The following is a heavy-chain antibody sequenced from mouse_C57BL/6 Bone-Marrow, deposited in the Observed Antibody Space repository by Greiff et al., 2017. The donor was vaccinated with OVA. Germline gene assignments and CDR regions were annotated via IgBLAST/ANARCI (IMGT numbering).Heavy chain of an antibody. V-gene: IGHV1-7*01. Sequence: QVQLKESGAELAKPGASVKLSCKASGYTFTSYWMHWVKQRPGQGLEWIGYINPSSGYTKYNQKFKDKATLTADKSSSTAYMQLSSLTYEDSAVYYCAKYYYGPYWYFDVWGTGTTVTVSS. J-gene: IGHJ1*03. CDR3: AKYYYGPYWYFDV. CDR2: INPSSGYT. D-gene: IGHD1-1*01. CDR1: GYTFTSYW.